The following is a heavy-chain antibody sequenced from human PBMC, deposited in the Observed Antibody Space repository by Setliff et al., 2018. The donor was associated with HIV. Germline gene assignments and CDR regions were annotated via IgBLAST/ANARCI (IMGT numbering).Heavy chain of an antibody. CDR2: VYHSGTT. Sequence: PSETLSLTCAVSGYSISTAYYWGWIRQPPGKGLEWIGSVYHSGTTYYNPSLKSRVIISVDRSKNQFSLKLTSVTAADTAVYYCARGQDLGATWTGYYYYYMDVRGKGTTVTVSS. V-gene: IGHV4-38-2*01. J-gene: IGHJ6*03. CDR3: ARGQDLGATWTGYYYYYMDV. CDR1: GYSISTAYY. D-gene: IGHD1-26*01.